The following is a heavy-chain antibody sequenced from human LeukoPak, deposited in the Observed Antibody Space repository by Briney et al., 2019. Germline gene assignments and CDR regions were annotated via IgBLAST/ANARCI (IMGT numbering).Heavy chain of an antibody. Sequence: ASVKVSCKASGDTFSSYNMHWVRQAPGQGLEWMGIINPSGGSTSYAQKFQGRVTLTRDTSTSTVYMELSSLRSEDTAVYYCGRTAGRRGLDLDYWGQGTLVTVSS. V-gene: IGHV1-46*01. CDR2: INPSGGST. CDR3: GRTAGRRGLDLDY. J-gene: IGHJ4*02. D-gene: IGHD3-16*01. CDR1: GDTFSSYN.